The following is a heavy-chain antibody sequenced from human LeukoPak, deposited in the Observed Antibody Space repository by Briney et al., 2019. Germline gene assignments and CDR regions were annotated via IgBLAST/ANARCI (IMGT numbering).Heavy chain of an antibody. D-gene: IGHD6-6*01. CDR3: ARDADSSSHQRFDY. CDR1: GGTFSSYA. Sequence: SVKVSCKASGGTFSSYAISWVRQAPGQGLEWMGRIIPILGIANYAQKLQGRVTITADKSTSTAYMELSSLRSEDTAVYYCARDADSSSHQRFDYWGQGTLVTVSS. V-gene: IGHV1-69*04. J-gene: IGHJ4*02. CDR2: IIPILGIA.